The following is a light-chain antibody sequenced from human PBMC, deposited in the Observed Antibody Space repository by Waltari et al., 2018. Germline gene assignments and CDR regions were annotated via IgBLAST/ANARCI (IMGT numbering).Light chain of an antibody. CDR2: DTS. J-gene: IGKJ4*01. CDR3: HQRSDWGT. CDR1: QSISNC. Sequence: EIVLTQSPATLSLSPGERATLSCRASQSISNCLAWYQQKRGQAPRLLLYDTSNSATGIPARFSGSESGTDVTLTNSSLVPEDVAVYYSHQRSDWGTVGGGTKVEI. V-gene: IGKV3-11*01.